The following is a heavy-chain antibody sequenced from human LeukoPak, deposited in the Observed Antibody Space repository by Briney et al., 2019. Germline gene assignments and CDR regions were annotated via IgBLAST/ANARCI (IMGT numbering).Heavy chain of an antibody. V-gene: IGHV4-59*08. Sequence: ETLSLTCTVSGGSLSSYYWSWIRQPPGKGLEWIGYIYYTGSTNYNPSLESRVTISVDTSKNQFSLKLTSVTAAYTAVYYCARLRPVAGYDAFDIWGHGTMVTVSS. CDR2: IYYTGST. D-gene: IGHD6-19*01. CDR3: ARLRPVAGYDAFDI. CDR1: GGSLSSYY. J-gene: IGHJ3*02.